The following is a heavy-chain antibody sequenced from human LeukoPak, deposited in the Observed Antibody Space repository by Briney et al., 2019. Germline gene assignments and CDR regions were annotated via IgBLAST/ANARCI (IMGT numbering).Heavy chain of an antibody. CDR3: ARTIVEMATITDY. V-gene: IGHV4-59*12. Sequence: PSETLSLTCTISGGSFSSNYWSWIRQPPGKALEWLGYIYYSGNPTYNPSLKNRITMSVDTSQNQFSLKLSSVTAADTAVYYCARTIVEMATITDYWGQGTLVTVSS. D-gene: IGHD5-24*01. CDR2: IYYSGNP. J-gene: IGHJ4*02. CDR1: GGSFSSNY.